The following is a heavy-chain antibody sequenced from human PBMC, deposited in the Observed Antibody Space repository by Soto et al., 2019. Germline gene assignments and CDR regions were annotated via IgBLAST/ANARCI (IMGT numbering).Heavy chain of an antibody. Sequence: QVQLQQSGPGLVKPSQTLSLTCAISGDSVSSNGIAWNWIRQSPSIGLEWLRRTYYRSKWYNDYAVSVKSRITINPDTAKNQVSLQLNSVNPEDTAVYYCARERARQQLAYYFDDWGQGTLVTVSS. D-gene: IGHD6-13*01. CDR3: ARERARQQLAYYFDD. J-gene: IGHJ4*02. CDR2: TYYRSKWYN. V-gene: IGHV6-1*01. CDR1: GDSVSSNGIA.